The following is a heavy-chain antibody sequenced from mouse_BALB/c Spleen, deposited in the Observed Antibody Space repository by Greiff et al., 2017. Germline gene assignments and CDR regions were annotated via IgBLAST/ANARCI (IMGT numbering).Heavy chain of an antibody. D-gene: IGHD2-10*01. V-gene: IGHV3-2*02. CDR2: ISYSGST. J-gene: IGHJ2*01. CDR1: GYSITSDYA. CDR3: ARSYYGISFDY. Sequence: VQLQQSGPGLVKPSQSLSLTCTVTGYSITSDYAWNWIRQFPGNKLEWMGYISYSGSTSYNPSLKSRISITRDTSKNQFFLQLNSVTTEDTATYYCARSYYGISFDYWGQGTTLTVSS.